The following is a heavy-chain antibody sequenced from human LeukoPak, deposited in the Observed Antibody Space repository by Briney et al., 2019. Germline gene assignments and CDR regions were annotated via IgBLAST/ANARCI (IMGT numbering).Heavy chain of an antibody. CDR3: ARGEYSSGLRSYFDY. J-gene: IGHJ4*02. D-gene: IGHD6-19*01. Sequence: ASVKVSCKASGYTFTIYYVHWVRQAPGQGLEWMGIINPSGGSTSYAQKFQGRVTMTRDTSTSTVYMELSSLRSEDTAVYYCARGEYSSGLRSYFDYWGQGTLVTVSS. V-gene: IGHV1-46*01. CDR2: INPSGGST. CDR1: GYTFTIYY.